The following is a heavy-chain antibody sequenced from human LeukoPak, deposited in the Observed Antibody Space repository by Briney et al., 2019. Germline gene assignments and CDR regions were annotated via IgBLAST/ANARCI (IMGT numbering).Heavy chain of an antibody. D-gene: IGHD2-2*02. CDR3: ARGGYCSSTSCYNEAFDI. CDR1: GGTFSSYA. V-gene: IGHV1-69*05. CDR2: IIPIFGTA. J-gene: IGHJ3*02. Sequence: ASVKASCKASGGTFSSYAISWVRQAPGQGLEWMGGIIPIFGTANYAQKFQGRVTITTDESTSTAYMELSSLRSEDTAVYYCARGGYCSSTSCYNEAFDIWGQGTMVTVSS.